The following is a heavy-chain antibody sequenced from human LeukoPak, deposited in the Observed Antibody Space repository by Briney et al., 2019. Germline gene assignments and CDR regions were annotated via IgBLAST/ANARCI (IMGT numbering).Heavy chain of an antibody. J-gene: IGHJ4*02. Sequence: QPGGSLRLSCAASGFTFSSYAMSWVRQAPGKGLEWVSGISGSGGSTYYADSVKGRFTISGDNSKSTLYVQMNSLRAEDTAVYYCAKRRSMAVAEEYFDYWGQGTLVTVSS. CDR2: ISGSGGST. CDR1: GFTFSSYA. D-gene: IGHD6-19*01. V-gene: IGHV3-23*01. CDR3: AKRRSMAVAEEYFDY.